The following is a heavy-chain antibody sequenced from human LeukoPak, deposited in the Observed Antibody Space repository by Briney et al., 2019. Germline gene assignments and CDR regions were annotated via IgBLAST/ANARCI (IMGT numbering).Heavy chain of an antibody. D-gene: IGHD5-18*01. V-gene: IGHV4-59*11. CDR3: ARIVGYSYGGGFDY. Sequence: SEALSLTCTVSGGSISSHYWSWIRQPPGKGLERIGYIYYSGSTNYNPSLKSRVTISVDTSKNQFSLKLSSVTAADTAVYYCARIVGYSYGGGFDYWGQGTPVTVSS. CDR1: GGSISSHY. CDR2: IYYSGST. J-gene: IGHJ4*02.